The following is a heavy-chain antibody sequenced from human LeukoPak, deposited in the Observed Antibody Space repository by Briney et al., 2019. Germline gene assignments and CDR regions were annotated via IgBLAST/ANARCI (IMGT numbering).Heavy chain of an antibody. D-gene: IGHD3-16*02. CDR2: ISSSSSYI. CDR3: ARDYPGSPSSDAFDI. J-gene: IGHJ3*02. V-gene: IGHV3-21*01. Sequence: GGSLRLSCAASGFTFSSYSMNWVRQAPGRGLEWVSSISSSSSYIYYADSVKGRFTISRDNAKNSLYLQMNSLRAEDTAVYYCARDYPGSPSSDAFDIWGQGTMVTVSS. CDR1: GFTFSSYS.